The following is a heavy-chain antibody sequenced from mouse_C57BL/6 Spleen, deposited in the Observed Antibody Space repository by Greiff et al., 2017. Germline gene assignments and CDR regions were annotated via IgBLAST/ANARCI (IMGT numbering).Heavy chain of an antibody. CDR2: IDPSDSYT. J-gene: IGHJ2*01. D-gene: IGHD1-1*01. Sequence: QVQLQQPGAELVMPGASVKLSCKASGYTFTSYWMHWVKPRPGQGLEWIGEIDPSDSYTNYNQKFKGKSTLTVDKSSSTAYMQLSSLTSEDSAVYYCARKETYYYGSSLDYWGQGTTLTVSS. CDR3: ARKETYYYGSSLDY. V-gene: IGHV1-69*01. CDR1: GYTFTSYW.